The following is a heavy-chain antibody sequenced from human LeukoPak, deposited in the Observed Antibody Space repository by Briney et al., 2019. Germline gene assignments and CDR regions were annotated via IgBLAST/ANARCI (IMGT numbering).Heavy chain of an antibody. Sequence: SETLSLTCAVYGGSFSGYYWSWIRQPPGKGLEWIGEINHSGSTNYIPSLKSRVTISVDTSKNQFSLKLSSVTAADTAVYYCARMALGGYDSSGYYPQKYNWFDPWGQGTLVTVSS. CDR3: ARMALGGYDSSGYYPQKYNWFDP. J-gene: IGHJ5*02. CDR1: GGSFSGYY. CDR2: INHSGST. D-gene: IGHD3-22*01. V-gene: IGHV4-34*01.